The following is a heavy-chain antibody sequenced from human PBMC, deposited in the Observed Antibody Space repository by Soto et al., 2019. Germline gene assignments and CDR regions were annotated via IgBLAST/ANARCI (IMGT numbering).Heavy chain of an antibody. CDR1: GGTFSSYA. Sequence: SVKVSCKTSGGTFSSYAISWVRQAPGQGLEWMGRIIPILGIANYAQKFQGRVTITADKSTSTAYMELSSLRSEDTAVYYCAGVRYYYDSSGYRKRLDVWGQGTTVTVSS. D-gene: IGHD3-22*01. J-gene: IGHJ6*02. CDR3: AGVRYYYDSSGYRKRLDV. V-gene: IGHV1-69*04. CDR2: IIPILGIA.